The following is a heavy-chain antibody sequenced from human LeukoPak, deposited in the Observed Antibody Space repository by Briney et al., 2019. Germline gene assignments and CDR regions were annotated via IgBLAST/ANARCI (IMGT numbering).Heavy chain of an antibody. CDR1: GFTFSTYN. D-gene: IGHD2-21*02. Sequence: GGSLRLSCAASGFTFSTYNMNWVRQAPGKGLEWVSSITSSSSYTFYADSVKGRFTISRDNAKSSLYLQMNSLRAEDTAIYYCARGHIVVLTAPDYWGQGTLVTFSS. CDR3: ARGHIVVLTAPDY. CDR2: ITSSSSYT. V-gene: IGHV3-21*01. J-gene: IGHJ4*02.